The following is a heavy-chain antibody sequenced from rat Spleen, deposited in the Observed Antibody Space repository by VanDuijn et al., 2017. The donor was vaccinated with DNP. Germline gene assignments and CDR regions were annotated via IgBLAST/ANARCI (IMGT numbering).Heavy chain of an antibody. CDR3: AGDIGRGFDY. CDR2: ISTDGGGT. J-gene: IGHJ2*01. Sequence: EVQLVETGGGLVQPGRSLKLSCVASGFTFSSYWMYWIRQSPGKGLEWIASISTDGGGTYYPDSVKGRFTISRDNAENTLFLQMNSLRSEDTATYYCAGDIGRGFDYWGQGVMVTVSS. CDR1: GFTFSSYW. D-gene: IGHD1-12*02. V-gene: IGHV5-58*01.